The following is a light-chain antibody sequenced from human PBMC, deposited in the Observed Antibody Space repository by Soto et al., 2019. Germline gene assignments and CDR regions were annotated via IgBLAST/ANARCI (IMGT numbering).Light chain of an antibody. CDR3: QQSYSTLLT. CDR2: AAS. CDR1: QSISSY. V-gene: IGKV1-39*01. Sequence: DVQMTQSPSSLSAYVGDRVTITCRASQSISSYLNWYQQKPGKAPKLLIYAASSLQSGVPSRFSGSGSGTDFTLTISSLQPEDFATYYCQQSYSTLLTFGQGTKVDI. J-gene: IGKJ1*01.